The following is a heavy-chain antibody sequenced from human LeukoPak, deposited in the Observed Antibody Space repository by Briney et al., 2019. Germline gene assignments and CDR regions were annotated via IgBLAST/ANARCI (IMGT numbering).Heavy chain of an antibody. Sequence: SETLSLTCAVSGGSISSSNWWSWVRQPPGKGLEWIGEIYHSGSTNYNPSLKSRVTISVDKSKNQFSLKLSSVTAADTAVYYCASTVVGSGWRDYYYYYMDVWGKGTTVTVSS. CDR2: IYHSGST. D-gene: IGHD6-19*01. CDR3: ASTVVGSGWRDYYYYYMDV. CDR1: GGSISSSNW. V-gene: IGHV4-4*02. J-gene: IGHJ6*03.